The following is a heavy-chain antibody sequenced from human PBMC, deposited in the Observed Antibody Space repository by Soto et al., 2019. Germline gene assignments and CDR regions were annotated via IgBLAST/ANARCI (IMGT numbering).Heavy chain of an antibody. D-gene: IGHD3-22*01. J-gene: IGHJ4*02. Sequence: TLSLTCTVSGGSISSGDYYWSWIRQPPGKGLEWIGYIYYSGSTYYNPSLKSRVTISVDTSKNQFSLKLSSVTAADTAVYYCAREGRITMIVALWGQGTLVTVSS. CDR1: GGSISSGDYY. V-gene: IGHV4-30-4*01. CDR2: IYYSGST. CDR3: AREGRITMIVAL.